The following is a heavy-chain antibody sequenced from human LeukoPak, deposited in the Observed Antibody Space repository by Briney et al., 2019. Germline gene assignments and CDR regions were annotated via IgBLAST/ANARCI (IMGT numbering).Heavy chain of an antibody. CDR2: IHYDGSDK. J-gene: IGHJ4*02. CDR1: GFTFSGYG. CDR3: AKDLCNSFDY. Sequence: GGSLRLSCAASGFTFSGYGMHWVRQAPGKGLEWVAFIHYDGSDKYYADSVKGRFTISRDNSKNTLYLQMNSLRAEDTAVYYCAKDLCNSFDYWGQGTLVTVSS. D-gene: IGHD4-23*01. V-gene: IGHV3-30*02.